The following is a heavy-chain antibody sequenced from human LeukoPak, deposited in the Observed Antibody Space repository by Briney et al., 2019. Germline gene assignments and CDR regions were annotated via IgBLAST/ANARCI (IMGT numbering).Heavy chain of an antibody. CDR2: INPSGGST. V-gene: IGHV1-46*01. Sequence: ASVKVSCKASGYTFTSYYMHWVRQAPGQGLEWMGIINPSGGSTSYAQKFQGRVTMTRDTSTSTVYMELSSLRSEDTAVYYCARDLDAGIAAAGHYYYYGMDVWGQGTTVTVSS. J-gene: IGHJ6*02. CDR3: ARDLDAGIAAAGHYYYYGMDV. CDR1: GYTFTSYY. D-gene: IGHD6-13*01.